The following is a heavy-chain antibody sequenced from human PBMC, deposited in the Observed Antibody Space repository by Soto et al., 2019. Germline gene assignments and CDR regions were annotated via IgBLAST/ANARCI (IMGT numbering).Heavy chain of an antibody. V-gene: IGHV3-23*01. Sequence: VGSLRLSCADSGFSFSTYSMSGVRQTPGKGLEWVSAITATGDRTYYADSVTGRFTISRDNSKKTHYLQMTSLRAEDTAIYYCATMNGYFEYWGQGTPVTVSS. J-gene: IGHJ4*02. CDR2: ITATGDRT. CDR3: ATMNGYFEY. CDR1: GFSFSTYS. D-gene: IGHD3-22*01.